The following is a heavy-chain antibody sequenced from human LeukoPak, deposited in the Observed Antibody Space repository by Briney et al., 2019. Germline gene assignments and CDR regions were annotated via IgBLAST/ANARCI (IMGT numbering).Heavy chain of an antibody. CDR1: GGTFSSYT. D-gene: IGHD6-19*01. Sequence: SVKVSCKASGGTFSSYTISWVRQAPGQGLEWMGRIIPILGIANYAQKFQGRVTITADKSTSTAYMELSSLRSGDTAVYYCATRYSSGWYYFDYWRQGTLVTVSS. CDR2: IIPILGIA. V-gene: IGHV1-69*02. J-gene: IGHJ4*02. CDR3: ATRYSSGWYYFDY.